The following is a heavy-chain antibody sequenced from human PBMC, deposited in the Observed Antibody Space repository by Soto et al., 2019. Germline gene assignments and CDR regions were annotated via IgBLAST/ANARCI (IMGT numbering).Heavy chain of an antibody. CDR3: ARGGHVVVVTAALDY. Sequence: QVQLVQSGAEVKKPGASVKVSCKASGDTFTDYYIHWVRQAPGQGLEWMGTVNPSGGHTTYAQHFLGRMTMTRDPSTSTLYMELTSLTSEYTAISYCARGGHVVVVTAALDYWGQGTLVTVSS. J-gene: IGHJ4*02. CDR2: VNPSGGHT. V-gene: IGHV1-46*01. CDR1: GDTFTDYY. D-gene: IGHD2-21*02.